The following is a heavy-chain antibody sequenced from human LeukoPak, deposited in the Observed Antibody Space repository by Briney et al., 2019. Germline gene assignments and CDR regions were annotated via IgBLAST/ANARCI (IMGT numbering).Heavy chain of an antibody. CDR1: GGSFSGYY. J-gene: IGHJ4*02. D-gene: IGHD5-18*01. CDR3: ARGRGYSYGRMGGYFDY. V-gene: IGHV4-34*01. CDR2: INHSGST. Sequence: SETLSLTCAVYGGSFSGYYWSWIRQPPGKGLEWIGEINHSGSTNYNPSLKSRVTISVDTSKNQFTLKLSSVTAADTAVYYCARGRGYSYGRMGGYFDYWGQGTLVTVSS.